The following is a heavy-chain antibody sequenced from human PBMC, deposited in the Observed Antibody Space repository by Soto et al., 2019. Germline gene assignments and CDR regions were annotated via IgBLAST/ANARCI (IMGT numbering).Heavy chain of an antibody. CDR2: IYYSGST. J-gene: IGHJ5*02. CDR3: ARDQKYYDSSGYYPHNWFDP. CDR1: GGSISSYY. V-gene: IGHV4-59*01. D-gene: IGHD3-22*01. Sequence: LSLTCTVSGGSISSYYWSWIRQPPGKGLEWIGYIYYSGSTNYNPSLKSRVTISVDTSKNQFSLKLSSVTAADTAVYYCARDQKYYDSSGYYPHNWFDPWGQGTLVTVSS.